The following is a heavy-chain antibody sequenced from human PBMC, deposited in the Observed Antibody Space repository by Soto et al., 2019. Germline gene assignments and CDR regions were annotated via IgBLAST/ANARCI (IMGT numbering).Heavy chain of an antibody. Sequence: GASVKVSCKASGYTFTSNAIHWVRQAPGQRLEWMGWINAVSGNTKYSQKFQGRVTITADQSTSTAYMELSSLRSEDTAVYYCTTDSETAADTVSYYYGMDVWGQGTTVTVSS. CDR3: TTDSETAADTVSYYYGMDV. J-gene: IGHJ6*02. CDR1: GYTFTSNA. V-gene: IGHV1-3*01. CDR2: INAVSGNT. D-gene: IGHD6-13*01.